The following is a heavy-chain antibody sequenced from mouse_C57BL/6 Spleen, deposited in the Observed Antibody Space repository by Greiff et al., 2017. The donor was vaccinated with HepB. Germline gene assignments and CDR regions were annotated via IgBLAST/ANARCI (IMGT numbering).Heavy chain of an antibody. V-gene: IGHV5-4*01. D-gene: IGHD2-5*01. J-gene: IGHJ3*01. Sequence: EVQRVESGGGLVKPGGSLKLSCAASGFTFSSYAMSWVRQTPEKRLEWVATISDGGSYTYYPDNVKGRFTISRDNAKNNLYLQMSHLKSEDTAMYYCARGGLSTIVTTREAWCAYGGQGTLVTVSA. CDR2: ISDGGSYT. CDR3: ARGGLSTIVTTREAWCAY. CDR1: GFTFSSYA.